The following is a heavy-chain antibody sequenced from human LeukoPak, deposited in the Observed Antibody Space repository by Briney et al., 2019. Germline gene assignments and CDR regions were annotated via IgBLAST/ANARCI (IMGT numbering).Heavy chain of an antibody. CDR2: INHSGST. V-gene: IGHV4-34*01. CDR3: ALGVVTAFNAFDI. J-gene: IGHJ3*02. Sequence: SETLSLTCAVFGGSFSGYYWSWIRQTPEKGLEWIGEINHSGSTNYNPSLKSRVTISVDTSKNQFSLKLSSVTAADTAVYYCALGVVTAFNAFDIWGQGTMVTVSS. CDR1: GGSFSGYY. D-gene: IGHD2-21*02.